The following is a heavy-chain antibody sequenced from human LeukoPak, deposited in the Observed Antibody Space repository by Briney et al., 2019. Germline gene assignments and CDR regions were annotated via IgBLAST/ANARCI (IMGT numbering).Heavy chain of an antibody. D-gene: IGHD1-7*01. CDR2: IYSSGST. J-gene: IGHJ5*02. CDR1: GGSMSSYY. V-gene: IGHV4-59*01. CDR3: ARGKWNYGWFDP. Sequence: SETLSLTCTVSGGSMSSYYWSWIRQPPGKGLKWIGNIYSSGSTNYNPSLKSRVTMSVDTSKNHFSLKLRSVTAADTAVYYCARGKWNYGWFDPWGQGTLVTVSS.